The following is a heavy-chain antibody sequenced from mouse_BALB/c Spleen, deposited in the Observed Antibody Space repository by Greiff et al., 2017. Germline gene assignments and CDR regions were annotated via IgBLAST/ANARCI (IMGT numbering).Heavy chain of an antibody. J-gene: IGHJ4*01. D-gene: IGHD1-1*01. CDR3: ARDNYGSSYYYAMDY. V-gene: IGHV1-18*01. Sequence: EVQRVESGPELVKPGASVKIPCKASGYTFTDYNMDWVKQSHGKSLEWIGDINPNNGGTIYNQKFKGKATLTVDKSSSTAYMELRSLTSEDTAVYYCARDNYGSSYYYAMDYWGQGTSVTVSS. CDR1: GYTFTDYN. CDR2: INPNNGGT.